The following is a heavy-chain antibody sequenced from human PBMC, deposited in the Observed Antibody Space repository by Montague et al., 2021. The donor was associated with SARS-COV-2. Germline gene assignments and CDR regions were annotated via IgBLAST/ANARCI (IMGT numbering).Heavy chain of an antibody. J-gene: IGHJ4*02. D-gene: IGHD2-2*03. CDR3: ASPDPVDTVFDY. CDR1: GFTFSSYA. V-gene: IGHV3-30-3*01. CDR2: ISHDGSNK. Sequence: SLRLSCAASGFTFSSYAMHWVRQAPGKGLEWVAVISHDGSNKYYADSVKGRSTTSRDNSKNTLYLQMNSLRAEDTAVYYCASPDPVDTVFDYWGQGTLVTVSS.